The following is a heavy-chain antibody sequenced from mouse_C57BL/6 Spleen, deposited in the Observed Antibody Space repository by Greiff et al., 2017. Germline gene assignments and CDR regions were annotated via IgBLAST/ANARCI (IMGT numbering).Heavy chain of an antibody. CDR2: IDPANGNT. D-gene: IGHD2-1*01. CDR3: ASYGFYGNYDIGFAY. V-gene: IGHV14-3*01. J-gene: IGHJ3*01. CDR1: GFNIKNTY. Sequence: VQLQQSVAELVRPGASVKLSCTASGFNIKNTYMHWVKQRPEQGLEWIGRIDPANGNTKYAPKFQGKATITADTSSNTAYLQLSSLTSVDTAIYYCASYGFYGNYDIGFAYWGQGTLVTVSA.